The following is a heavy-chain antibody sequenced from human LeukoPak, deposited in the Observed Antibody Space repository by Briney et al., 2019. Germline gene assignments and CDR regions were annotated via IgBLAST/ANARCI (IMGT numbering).Heavy chain of an antibody. V-gene: IGHV1-8*01. Sequence: ASMKVSCKASGYTFTSYDINWVRQATGQGLEWMGWMNPNSGNTGYAQKFQGRVTMTRNTSISTAYTELSSLRSEDTAVYYCARYCSGGSCYFNYYYGMDVWGQGTTVTVSS. CDR2: MNPNSGNT. CDR3: ARYCSGGSCYFNYYYGMDV. D-gene: IGHD2-15*01. J-gene: IGHJ6*02. CDR1: GYTFTSYD.